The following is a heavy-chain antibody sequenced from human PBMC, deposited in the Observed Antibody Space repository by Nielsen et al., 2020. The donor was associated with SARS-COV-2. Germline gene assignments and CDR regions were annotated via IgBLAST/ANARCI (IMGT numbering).Heavy chain of an antibody. CDR2: ISAYNGNT. CDR1: GYTFTSYG. CDR3: ARHFSRIVGATTLFDY. D-gene: IGHD1-26*01. Sequence: ASVKVSCKASGYTFTSYGISWVRQAPGQGLEWMGWISAYNGNTNYAQKLQGRVTMTTDTSTSTAYMELRSLRSDDTAVYYCARHFSRIVGATTLFDYWGQGTLVTVSS. V-gene: IGHV1-18*01. J-gene: IGHJ4*02.